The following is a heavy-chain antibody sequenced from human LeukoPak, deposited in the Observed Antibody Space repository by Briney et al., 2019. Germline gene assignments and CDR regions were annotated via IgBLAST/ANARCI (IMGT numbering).Heavy chain of an antibody. J-gene: IGHJ5*02. D-gene: IGHD5-24*01. CDR1: GGSISSYY. CDR2: IYYSGST. V-gene: IGHV4-59*08. Sequence: SETLSLTCTVSGGSISSYYWSWIRQPPGKGLEWIGYIYYSGSTNYNPSLKSRVTISVDTSKNQFSLKLSSVTAADTAVYYCARLDEILDPWGQGTLVTVSS. CDR3: ARLDEILDP.